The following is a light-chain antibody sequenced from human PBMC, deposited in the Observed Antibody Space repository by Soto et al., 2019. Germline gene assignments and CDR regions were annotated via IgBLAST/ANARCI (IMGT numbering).Light chain of an antibody. CDR2: AAS. V-gene: IGKV1-27*01. CDR3: QQYNDAPWT. Sequence: DIQMTQSPASLSASVGDRVTITCRASQGISNYLACYQQKPGKVPTLLIYAASTLQSGVPSRFSGSGSGTDFTLTISSLQPEDVATYYCQQYNDAPWTFGPGNKVEIK. J-gene: IGKJ1*01. CDR1: QGISNY.